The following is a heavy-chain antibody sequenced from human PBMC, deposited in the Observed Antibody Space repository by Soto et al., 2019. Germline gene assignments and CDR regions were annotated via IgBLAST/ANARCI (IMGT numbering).Heavy chain of an antibody. CDR2: IDPGGGDT. CDR1: GYTLTELS. CDR3: ARDQSWHDLVWWSDP. D-gene: IGHD1-1*01. J-gene: IGHJ5*02. Sequence: VRVLCKVSGYTLTELSMHWVRQAPGKGLEWMGAIDPGGGDTVYAQKFKGRVTMTKDTSTSTVYMELNSLTSDDTAVYYCARDQSWHDLVWWSDPWGQGTLVTVSS. V-gene: IGHV1-24*01.